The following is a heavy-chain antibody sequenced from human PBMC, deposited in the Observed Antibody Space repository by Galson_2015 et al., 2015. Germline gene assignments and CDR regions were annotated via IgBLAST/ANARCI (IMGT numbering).Heavy chain of an antibody. CDR1: GFSFSRYA. V-gene: IGHV3-23*01. D-gene: IGHD1-26*01. CDR2: ISNSGATT. Sequence: SLRLSCAASGFSFSRYAMRWVRQAPGKGLEWVSAISNSGATTQYTDSVKGRFTISRDNSKNTLYLQMNSLRAEDTAVYYCAKLGGATAPYGMDVWSHATAVTVAS. CDR3: AKLGGATAPYGMDV. J-gene: IGHJ6*02.